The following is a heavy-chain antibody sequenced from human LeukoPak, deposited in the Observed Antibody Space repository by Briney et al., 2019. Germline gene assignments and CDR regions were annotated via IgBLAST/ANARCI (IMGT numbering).Heavy chain of an antibody. V-gene: IGHV1-46*01. CDR3: VGEYEPLFDY. CDR2: INPSGGST. J-gene: IGHJ4*02. Sequence: ASVKVSCKASGYTFTSYYMRWVRQAPGQGLEWMGIINPSGGSTSYAQKFQGRVTMTRDTSTSTVYMELSSLRSEDTAVYYCVGEYEPLFDYWGQGTLVTVSS. D-gene: IGHD3-16*01. CDR1: GYTFTSYY.